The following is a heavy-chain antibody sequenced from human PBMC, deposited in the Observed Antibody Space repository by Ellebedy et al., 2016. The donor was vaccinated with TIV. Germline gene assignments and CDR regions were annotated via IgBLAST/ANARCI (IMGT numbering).Heavy chain of an antibody. CDR1: GGSISSGGYS. J-gene: IGHJ4*02. D-gene: IGHD4-17*01. CDR2: IYHSGST. V-gene: IGHV4-30-2*01. Sequence: SETLSLXXAVSGGSISSGGYSWSWIRQPPGKGLEWIGYIYHSGSTYYNPSLKSRVTISVDRSKNQFSLKLSSVTAADTAVYYCAKVRDLDYWGQGTLVTVSS. CDR3: AKVRDLDY.